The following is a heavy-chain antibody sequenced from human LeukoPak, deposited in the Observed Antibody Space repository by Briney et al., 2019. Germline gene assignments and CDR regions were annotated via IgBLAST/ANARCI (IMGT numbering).Heavy chain of an antibody. CDR3: AKDRGRNWGSDY. Sequence: ASVKVSCKASGYTFNDYYMHWVRQAPGQGLEWVGWINPISGGTDYAQKFQGRVTMTGDTSISTAYMELSRLRSDDTAVYYCAKDRGRNWGSDYWGQGTLVTVSS. CDR2: INPISGGT. CDR1: GYTFNDYY. D-gene: IGHD7-27*01. J-gene: IGHJ4*02. V-gene: IGHV1-2*02.